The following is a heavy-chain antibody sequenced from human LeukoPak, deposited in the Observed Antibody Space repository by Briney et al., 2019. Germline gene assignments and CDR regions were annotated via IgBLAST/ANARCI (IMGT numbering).Heavy chain of an antibody. J-gene: IGHJ5*01. CDR2: ISGSGGST. Sequence: GGSLRLSCAASGFTFSSYSMNWVRQAPGKGLEWVSAISGSGGSTYYADSVKGRFTISRDNSKNTLYLQMNSLRAEDTAVYYCAKEVYHFFSWFDSWGQGTLVTVSS. V-gene: IGHV3-23*01. CDR1: GFTFSSYS. CDR3: AKEVYHFFSWFDS. D-gene: IGHD3-3*01.